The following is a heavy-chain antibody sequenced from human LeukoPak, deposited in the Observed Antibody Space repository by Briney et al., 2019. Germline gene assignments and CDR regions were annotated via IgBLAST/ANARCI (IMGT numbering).Heavy chain of an antibody. CDR2: IYYSGST. V-gene: IGHV4-59*01. CDR3: ARDMSLAAAGIDC. Sequence: SETLSLTCTVSGGSISSYYWSWIRQPPGKGLEWIGYIYYSGSTNYNPSLKSRVTISVDTSKNQFSLKLSSVTAADTAVYYCARDMSLAAAGIDCWGQGTLVTVSS. D-gene: IGHD6-13*01. J-gene: IGHJ4*02. CDR1: GGSISSYY.